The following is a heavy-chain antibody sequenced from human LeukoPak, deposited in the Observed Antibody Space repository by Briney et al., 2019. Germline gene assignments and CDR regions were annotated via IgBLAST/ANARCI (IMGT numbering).Heavy chain of an antibody. CDR1: GFTFDDYA. Sequence: GGSLRLSCAASGFTFDDYAMHWVRQAPGKGLEWVSGISWNSGSIGYADSVKGRFTIPRDNAKNSLYLQMNSLRAEDTALYYCAKDIGYEVGGTFQHWGQGTLVTVSS. CDR3: AKDIGYEVGGTFQH. V-gene: IGHV3-9*01. J-gene: IGHJ1*01. D-gene: IGHD1-26*01. CDR2: ISWNSGSI.